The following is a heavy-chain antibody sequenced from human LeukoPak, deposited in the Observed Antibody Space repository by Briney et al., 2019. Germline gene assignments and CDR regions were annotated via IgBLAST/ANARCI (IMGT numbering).Heavy chain of an antibody. CDR2: IYSGGST. J-gene: IGHJ4*02. CDR3: ATESGAYCSSTSCYYY. CDR1: GFTVSSNY. D-gene: IGHD2-2*01. V-gene: IGHV3-66*01. Sequence: GGSLRLSCAASGFTVSSNYMSWVRQAPGKGLEWVSVIYSGGSTYYADSVKGRFTISRDNSKNTLYLQMNSLRAEDTAVYYCATESGAYCSSTSCYYYWGQGTLVTVSS.